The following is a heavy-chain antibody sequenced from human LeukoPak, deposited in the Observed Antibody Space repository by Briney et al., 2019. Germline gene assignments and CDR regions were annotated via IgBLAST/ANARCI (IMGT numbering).Heavy chain of an antibody. Sequence: PGRSLRLSCSASGFTFSSYGMHWVRQAPGKGLEWVAVISYDGSNKDYTDSVKGRFTISRDNSKNTLYLQMNSLRAEDTAVYYCARDRKKNGYNWDAFDIWGQGTMVTVSS. CDR3: ARDRKKNGYNWDAFDI. CDR2: ISYDGSNK. V-gene: IGHV3-30*03. J-gene: IGHJ3*02. D-gene: IGHD5-24*01. CDR1: GFTFSSYG.